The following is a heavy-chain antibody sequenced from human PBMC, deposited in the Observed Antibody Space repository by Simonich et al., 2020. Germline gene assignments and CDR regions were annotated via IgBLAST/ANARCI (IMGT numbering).Heavy chain of an antibody. CDR2: IKKDGSGK. CDR1: GFTFSSYW. D-gene: IGHD6-6*01. J-gene: IGHJ2*01. Sequence: EVQLVESGGGLVQPGGSLRLSCAASGFTFSSYWRRWVRQAQGKGLEWVAKIKKDGSGKYYVESVKGRFTISRDNAKNSLYLQMNSLRAEDTAVYYCAREYSSSSDPYWYFDLWGRGTLVTVSS. V-gene: IGHV3-7*01. CDR3: AREYSSSSDPYWYFDL.